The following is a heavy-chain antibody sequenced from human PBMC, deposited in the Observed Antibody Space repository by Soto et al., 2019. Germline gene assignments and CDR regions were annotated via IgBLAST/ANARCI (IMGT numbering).Heavy chain of an antibody. J-gene: IGHJ4*02. D-gene: IGHD1-26*01. CDR2: INAGNGNI. Sequence: ASVKVSCKASGYTFTSYAMHWVRQAPGQRLEWMGWINAGNGNIKYSQKFQGRVTITRDTSASTAYMELSSLRSEDTAVYYCARDRGGYSGSYLVYWGQGALVTVSS. CDR1: GYTFTSYA. V-gene: IGHV1-3*01. CDR3: ARDRGGYSGSYLVY.